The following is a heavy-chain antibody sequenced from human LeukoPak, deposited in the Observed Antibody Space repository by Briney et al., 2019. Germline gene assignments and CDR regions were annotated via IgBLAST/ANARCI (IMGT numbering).Heavy chain of an antibody. J-gene: IGHJ3*02. CDR2: ISWNSGSI. V-gene: IGHV3-9*01. CDR3: ARDGITMVRGVIVSAFDI. CDR1: GFTFDDYA. D-gene: IGHD3-10*01. Sequence: GGSLRLSCAASGFTFDDYAMHWVRQAPGKGLEWVPGISWNSGSIGYADSVKGRFTISRDNAKNSLYLQMNSLRAEDTAVYYCARDGITMVRGVIVSAFDIWGQGTMVTVSS.